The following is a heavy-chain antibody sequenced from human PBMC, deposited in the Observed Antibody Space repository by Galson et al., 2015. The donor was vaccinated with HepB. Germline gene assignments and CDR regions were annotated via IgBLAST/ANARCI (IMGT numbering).Heavy chain of an antibody. CDR3: ARYSTGTYNWFDP. CDR1: GYTFTSYY. Sequence: SVKVSCKASGYTFTSYYMHWVRQAPGQGLEWMGIINPSGGSTSYAQKFQGRVTMTRDTSTSTVYMELSSLRSEDTAVYHCARYSTGTYNWFDPWGQGTLVTVSS. CDR2: INPSGGST. V-gene: IGHV1-46*01. D-gene: IGHD1-1*01. J-gene: IGHJ5*02.